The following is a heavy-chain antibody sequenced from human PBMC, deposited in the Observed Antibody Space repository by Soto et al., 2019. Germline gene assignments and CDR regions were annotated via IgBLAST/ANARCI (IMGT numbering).Heavy chain of an antibody. V-gene: IGHV3-9*01. Sequence: SLRLSCAASGFTFDDYAMHWVRQAPGKGLEWVSGISWNSGSIGYADSVKGRFTISRDNAKNSLYLQMNSLRAEDTALYYCAKDIGRLVANDFAFDYWGQGTQVTVSS. D-gene: IGHD3-3*01. CDR3: AKDIGRLVANDFAFDY. CDR2: ISWNSGSI. J-gene: IGHJ4*02. CDR1: GFTFDDYA.